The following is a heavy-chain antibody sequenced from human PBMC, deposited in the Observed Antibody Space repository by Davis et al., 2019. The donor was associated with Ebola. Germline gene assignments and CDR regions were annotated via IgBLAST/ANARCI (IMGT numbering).Heavy chain of an antibody. J-gene: IGHJ4*02. V-gene: IGHV1-8*01. CDR1: GYSFTSFD. D-gene: IGHD4-17*01. Sequence: ASVKVSCKASGYSFTSFDITWVRQAPGQGLEWMGWMNPNTGSTDYAQNFQGRVTMTRDTSMSTAYMEVSSLRSEDTAVYYCARVSKSTLTIEYWGQGSLVTVSS. CDR3: ARVSKSTLTIEY. CDR2: MNPNTGST.